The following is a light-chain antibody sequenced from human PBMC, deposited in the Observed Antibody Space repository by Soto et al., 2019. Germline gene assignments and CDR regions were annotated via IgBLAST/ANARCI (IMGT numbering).Light chain of an antibody. CDR3: QQANSFPLT. Sequence: DSQTTQSPSSVSGSVGDRVTITCRASQGIANWLAWYQQKPGKAPKLLSYAASGLPSGVPSRFSGSGFGTDFTLTISSLQPEDFATYYCQQANSFPLTFGGGTQVDIK. V-gene: IGKV1-12*01. J-gene: IGKJ4*01. CDR1: QGIANW. CDR2: AAS.